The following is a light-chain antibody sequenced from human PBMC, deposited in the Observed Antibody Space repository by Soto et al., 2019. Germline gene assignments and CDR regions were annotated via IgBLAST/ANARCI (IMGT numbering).Light chain of an antibody. Sequence: EFVLTQSPGTLSLSPGERATLSCRASQTVRNNYLAWYQQKPGQAPKLLIYDASSRATGNPDRFSGGGSGTDFILTISRLEPEDFAVYYCQQFSSYPLTFGGGTKVEIK. CDR3: QQFSSYPLT. CDR2: DAS. V-gene: IGKV3-20*01. CDR1: QTVRNNY. J-gene: IGKJ4*01.